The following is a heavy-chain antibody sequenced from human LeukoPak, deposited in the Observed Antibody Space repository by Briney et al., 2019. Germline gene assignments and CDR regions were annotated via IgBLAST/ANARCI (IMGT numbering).Heavy chain of an antibody. Sequence: SETLSLTCTVSGGSISSYYWSWIRQPPGKGLEWIGYIYTSGSTNYNPSLKSRVTISVDTSKNQFSLKLSSVTAADTAVYYCARRRRIAAAGDYYYYMDVWGKGTTVTVSS. CDR2: IYTSGST. CDR3: ARRRRIAAAGDYYYYMDV. D-gene: IGHD6-13*01. J-gene: IGHJ6*03. CDR1: GGSISSYY. V-gene: IGHV4-4*09.